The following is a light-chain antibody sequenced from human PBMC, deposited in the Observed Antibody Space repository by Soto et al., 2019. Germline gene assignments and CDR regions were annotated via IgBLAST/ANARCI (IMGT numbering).Light chain of an antibody. CDR1: QSVSSH. V-gene: IGKV3-20*01. CDR3: QQYGSSPRIT. CDR2: GAS. J-gene: IGKJ5*01. Sequence: EIVLTQSPGTLSLSPGERATLSCRASQSVSSHLAWYQQKPGQAPRLLIYGASTRATGIPARFSGSGSGTDFTLTISRLEPEDFAVYYCQQYGSSPRITFGQGTRLAI.